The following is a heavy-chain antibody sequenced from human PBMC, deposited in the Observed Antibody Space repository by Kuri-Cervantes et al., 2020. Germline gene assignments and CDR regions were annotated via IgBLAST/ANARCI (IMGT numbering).Heavy chain of an antibody. CDR3: ARDFDYDSPYEPNDDAFDI. D-gene: IGHD3-22*01. J-gene: IGHJ3*02. Sequence: GESLKISCAASGFTFSSYGMHWVRQAPGKGLEWVAFIRYDGSNKYYADSVKGRFTISRDNAKNSLYLQMNSLRAEDTAVYYCARDFDYDSPYEPNDDAFDIWGQGTMVTVSS. V-gene: IGHV3-30*02. CDR1: GFTFSSYG. CDR2: IRYDGSNK.